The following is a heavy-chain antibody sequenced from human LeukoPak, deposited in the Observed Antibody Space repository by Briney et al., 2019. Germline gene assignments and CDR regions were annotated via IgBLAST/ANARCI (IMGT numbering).Heavy chain of an antibody. CDR1: GFTFSNYA. D-gene: IGHD6-19*01. CDR3: VRGSSGSPYYFDY. Sequence: GGSLRLSCSASGFTFSNYAIQWVRQAPGKGLESVSAISSSGGNTYYADSVKGRFTISRDNSKTTLYLQMSSLRVEDTAVYYCVRGSSGSPYYFDYWGQGTLVTVSS. CDR2: ISSSGGNT. V-gene: IGHV3-64D*06. J-gene: IGHJ4*02.